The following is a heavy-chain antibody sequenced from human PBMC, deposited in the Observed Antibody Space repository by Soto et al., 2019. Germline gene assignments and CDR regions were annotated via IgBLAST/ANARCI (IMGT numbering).Heavy chain of an antibody. CDR3: AREGEQQLVLNPTPKYCFDY. V-gene: IGHV3-33*08. D-gene: IGHD6-13*01. CDR1: GFTFSSYG. CDR2: IWYDGSNK. J-gene: IGHJ4*02. Sequence: GGSLRLSCAASGFTFSSYGMHWVRQAPGKGLEWVAVIWYDGSNKYYADSVKGRFTISRDNSKNTLYLQMNSLRAEDTAVYYCAREGEQQLVLNPTPKYCFDYWGQGTLVTVSS.